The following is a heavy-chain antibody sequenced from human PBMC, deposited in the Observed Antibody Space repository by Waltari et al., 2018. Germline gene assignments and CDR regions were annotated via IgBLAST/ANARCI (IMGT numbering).Heavy chain of an antibody. Sequence: QLQLQESGPGLVKPSETLSLPCTVSGGSLSRSSYYWGWIRQPPGRGLEWIGSIYYSGSTYYNPSLKSRVTISVDTSKNQFSLKLSSVTAADTAVYYCASQQLVLRGPFDYWGQGTLVTVSS. J-gene: IGHJ4*02. CDR1: GGSLSRSSYY. V-gene: IGHV4-39*01. D-gene: IGHD6-13*01. CDR3: ASQQLVLRGPFDY. CDR2: IYYSGST.